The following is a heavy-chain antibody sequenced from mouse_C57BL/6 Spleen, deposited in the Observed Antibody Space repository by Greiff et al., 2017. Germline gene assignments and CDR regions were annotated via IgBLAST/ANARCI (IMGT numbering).Heavy chain of an antibody. CDR3: ARFPGY. CDR1: GYTFTDYY. J-gene: IGHJ2*01. CDR2: IYPGSGNT. V-gene: IGHV1-76*01. Sequence: QVQLQQSGAELVRPGASVKLSCKASGYTFTDYYINWVKQRPGQGLEWIARIYPGSGNTYYNEKFKGKATLTAEKSSSTAYMQLSSLTSEDSAVYFCARFPGYWGQGTTLTVSA.